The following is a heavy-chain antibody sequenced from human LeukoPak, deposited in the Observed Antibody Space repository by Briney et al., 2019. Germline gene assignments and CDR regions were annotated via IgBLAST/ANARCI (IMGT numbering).Heavy chain of an antibody. D-gene: IGHD6-19*01. Sequence: GEPLKISCTGSGYSFHTYWIAWVRQVPGKGPEWLGIIYPGDSDTRYSPSFQGQVTISADKSISTAYLQWSSLKASDTAMYYCARRLTNYYGMDAWGQGTTVTVFS. CDR3: ARRLTNYYGMDA. CDR1: GYSFHTYW. V-gene: IGHV5-51*01. J-gene: IGHJ6*02. CDR2: IYPGDSDT.